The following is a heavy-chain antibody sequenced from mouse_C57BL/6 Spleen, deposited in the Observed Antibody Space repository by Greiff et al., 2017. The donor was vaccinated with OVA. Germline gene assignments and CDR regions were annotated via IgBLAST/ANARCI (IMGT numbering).Heavy chain of an antibody. J-gene: IGHJ2*01. CDR2: IDPETGGT. CDR3: TRSRGFDY. Sequence: LVESGAELVRPGASVTLSCKASGYTFTDYEMHWVKQTPVHGLEWIGAIDPETGGTAYNQKFKGKAILTADKSSSTAYMELRSLTSEDSAVYYCTRSRGFDYWGQGTTLTVSS. V-gene: IGHV1-15*01. CDR1: GYTFTDYE.